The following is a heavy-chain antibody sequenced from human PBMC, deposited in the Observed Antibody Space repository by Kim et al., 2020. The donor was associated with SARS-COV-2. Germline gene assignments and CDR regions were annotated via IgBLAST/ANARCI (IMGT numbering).Heavy chain of an antibody. J-gene: IGHJ4*02. V-gene: IGHV3-48*02. CDR1: GFTFSSYS. CDR2: IASSSTTI. CDR3: ARGKTAMAFFDY. D-gene: IGHD5-18*01. Sequence: GGSLRLSCAASGFTFSSYSMNWVRQAPGKGLEWVSYIASSSTTIYYADSVKGRFTISRDNAKNSLYLQMNSLRDEDTAVYYCARGKTAMAFFDYWGQGTLVTISS.